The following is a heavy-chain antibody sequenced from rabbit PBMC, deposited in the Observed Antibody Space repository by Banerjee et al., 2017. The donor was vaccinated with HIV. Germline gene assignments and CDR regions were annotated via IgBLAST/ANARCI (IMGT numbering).Heavy chain of an antibody. V-gene: IGHV1S45*01. CDR2: INTSSGNT. CDR1: GFTLSNYW. Sequence: QEQLEESGGGLVQPEGSLTLTCTASGFTLSNYWMCWVRQAPGKGLEWIACINTSSGNTVYASWAKGRFTISKTSSTTVTLQMTSLTAADTATYFCARDLAGVIGWNFSLWGQGTLVTVS. J-gene: IGHJ4*01. CDR3: ARDLAGVIGWNFSL. D-gene: IGHD4-1*01.